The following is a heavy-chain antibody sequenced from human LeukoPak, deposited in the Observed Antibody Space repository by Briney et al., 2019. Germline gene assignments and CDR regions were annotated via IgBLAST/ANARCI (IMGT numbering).Heavy chain of an antibody. J-gene: IGHJ4*02. CDR1: GFTFSSYA. CDR2: ISYDGSNK. D-gene: IGHD2-15*01. Sequence: GGSLRLSCAASGFTFSSYAMHWVRQAPGKGLEWVAVISYDGSNKYYADSVKGRFTISRDNSKNTLYLQMNSLRAEDTAVYYCVRGCSGGSCYVFDYWGQGTLVTVSS. V-gene: IGHV3-30*04. CDR3: VRGCSGGSCYVFDY.